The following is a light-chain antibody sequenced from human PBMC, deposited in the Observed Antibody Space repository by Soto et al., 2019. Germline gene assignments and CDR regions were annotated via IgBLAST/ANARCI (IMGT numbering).Light chain of an antibody. CDR1: QSVSSY. V-gene: IGKV3-11*01. CDR3: QQRSNWPT. CDR2: DAS. J-gene: IGKJ1*01. Sequence: EIVLTQSPATLSLSPGERATLSGRASQSVSSYLAWSQQKPGQAPRLLIYDASNRVTGIPARLSGSGSGTDFTLTNSSLEPEDFAVYYCQQRSNWPTFGQGTKVDIK.